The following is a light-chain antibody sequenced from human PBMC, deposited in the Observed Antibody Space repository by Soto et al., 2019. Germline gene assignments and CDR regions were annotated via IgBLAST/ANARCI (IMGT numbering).Light chain of an antibody. Sequence: EIVLTQSPATLSLSPGERATLSCRASQSISSYLAWYQQRPGQAPRLLISDASNRATGIPARFSGSGSGTDFSLTISSLEPEYFAIYYCQQRSNWPRTFGQGTKLELK. CDR2: DAS. V-gene: IGKV3-11*01. CDR3: QQRSNWPRT. J-gene: IGKJ2*01. CDR1: QSISSY.